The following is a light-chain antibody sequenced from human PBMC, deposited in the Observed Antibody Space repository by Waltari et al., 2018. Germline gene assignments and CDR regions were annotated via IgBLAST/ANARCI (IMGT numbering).Light chain of an antibody. CDR1: ESVLYSSNNKNH. CDR2: WAS. CDR3: QQYYNTPLT. V-gene: IGKV4-1*01. Sequence: DIVMTQSPESLAVSLGERATISCKTSESVLYSSNNKNHLALYQQKQGQPTRLLLYWASTRESGVPDRFIGSGSETDFTLTVTSLQAEDVAVYYCQQYYNTPLTFGGGTKVEVK. J-gene: IGKJ4*01.